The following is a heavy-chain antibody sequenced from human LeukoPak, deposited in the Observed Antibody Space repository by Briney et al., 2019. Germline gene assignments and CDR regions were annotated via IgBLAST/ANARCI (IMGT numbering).Heavy chain of an antibody. CDR1: GFSFDDYA. CDR3: ARALTTLTYEGY. J-gene: IGHJ4*02. CDR2: ISWNGGNL. D-gene: IGHD1-1*01. Sequence: GGSLRLSCAASGFSFDDYALHWVRQAPGKGLEWVSGISWNGGNLGYADSVKGRFTISRDNAKDSLYLQMNSLRAEDTAVYYCARALTTLTYEGYWGQGTLVTVSS. V-gene: IGHV3-9*01.